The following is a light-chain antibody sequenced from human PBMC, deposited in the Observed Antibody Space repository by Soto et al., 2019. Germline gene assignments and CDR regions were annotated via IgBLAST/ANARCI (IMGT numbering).Light chain of an antibody. CDR3: QQYSSSPS. J-gene: IGKJ5*01. Sequence: IGMTPSPTPPSLSPGERATLSCRASQSVSTNLAWYQQKPGQVPSLLIYGASTRASGIPARFSGSGSGTEFTLTIGSLQSEDFAVYYCQQYSSSPSFGQGTRLEI. CDR1: QSVSTN. CDR2: GAS. V-gene: IGKV3-15*01.